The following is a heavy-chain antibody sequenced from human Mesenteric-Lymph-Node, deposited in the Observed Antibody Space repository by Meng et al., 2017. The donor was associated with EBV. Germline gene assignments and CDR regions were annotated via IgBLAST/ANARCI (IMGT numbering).Heavy chain of an antibody. D-gene: IGHD4-17*01. V-gene: IGHV4-34*01. CDR1: GGSLSGHY. Sequence: QVQLQQWGAGLVKPSEXLSLTCAVYGGSLSGHYWNWIRQPPGKGLEWIGETDHNGVTNYNPSLKSRVTISVDTSKTQFFLNLSSVTPADTAVYYCARVMDADSDFDYWGQGTLVTVSS. CDR2: TDHNGVT. CDR3: ARVMDADSDFDY. J-gene: IGHJ4*02.